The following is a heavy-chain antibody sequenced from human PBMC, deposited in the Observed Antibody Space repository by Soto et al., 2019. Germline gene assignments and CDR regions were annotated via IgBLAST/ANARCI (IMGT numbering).Heavy chain of an antibody. D-gene: IGHD3-10*01. J-gene: IGHJ4*02. CDR3: ARDSRVYYGSGSSVDG. CDR1: GFTFSNNY. Sequence: GSLRLSCAASGFTFSNNYMSWIRQAPGKGLEWISYISSSGNTVYYADSVEGRFTISRDNAQNSLYLQMNNLRAEDTAVYYCARDSRVYYGSGSSVDGWGQGTLVTVSS. CDR2: ISSSGNTV. V-gene: IGHV3-11*01.